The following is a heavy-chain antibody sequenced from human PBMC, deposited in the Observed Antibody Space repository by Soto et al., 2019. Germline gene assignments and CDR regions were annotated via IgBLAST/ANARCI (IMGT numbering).Heavy chain of an antibody. CDR1: GFTFSDYA. Sequence: GGSLRLSCAASGFTFSDYAMHWVRQAPGKGLEWVAVVSHDGRNTHYADSVKGRFTVSRDSSKNTVSLEMTSLRAEDTAVYYCSKGGRQWLVTSYFNNWDQEALFTISS. CDR3: SKGGRQWLVTSYFNN. D-gene: IGHD6-19*01. V-gene: IGHV3-30*18. J-gene: IGHJ4*02. CDR2: VSHDGRNT.